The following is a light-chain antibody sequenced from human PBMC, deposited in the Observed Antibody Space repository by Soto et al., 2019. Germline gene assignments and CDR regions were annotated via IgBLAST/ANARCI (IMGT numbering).Light chain of an antibody. Sequence: QSVLTQPASVSGSPGQSITISCTGTSSDVGGYNYVSWYQQHPGKAPKLMIYDVSNRPSGVSNRFSGSKSGNTASLTISGLQAEDYSDYYCSSYTSSSTFYVFGTGTKVTVL. CDR2: DVS. CDR1: SSDVGGYNY. CDR3: SSYTSSSTFYV. V-gene: IGLV2-14*01. J-gene: IGLJ1*01.